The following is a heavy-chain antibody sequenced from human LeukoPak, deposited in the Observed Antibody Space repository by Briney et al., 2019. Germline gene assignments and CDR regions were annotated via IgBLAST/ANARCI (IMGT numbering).Heavy chain of an antibody. Sequence: PGGSLGLSCAASGFTFSSYEMNWVRQAPGKGLEWVSYISSSGSTIYYADSVKGRFTISRDNAKNSLYLQMNSLRAEDTAVYYCASSAALYCGGDCYTNFDYWGQGTLVTVSS. D-gene: IGHD2-21*02. CDR1: GFTFSSYE. J-gene: IGHJ4*02. CDR2: ISSSGSTI. V-gene: IGHV3-48*03. CDR3: ASSAALYCGGDCYTNFDY.